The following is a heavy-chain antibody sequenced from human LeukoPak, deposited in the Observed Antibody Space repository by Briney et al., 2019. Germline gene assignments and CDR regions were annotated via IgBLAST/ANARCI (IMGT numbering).Heavy chain of an antibody. J-gene: IGHJ4*02. V-gene: IGHV3-23*01. CDR1: GFTFSSYA. CDR3: AKAGYDSSTYYFDY. Sequence: HPGGSLRLSCAASGFTFSSYAMSWVRQAPGKGLEWVSAISGSGGSTYYADSVKGRFTISRDNSKNTLYLQMNSLRAEDTAVYYCAKAGYDSSTYYFDYWGQGTLVTVSS. CDR2: ISGSGGST. D-gene: IGHD3-22*01.